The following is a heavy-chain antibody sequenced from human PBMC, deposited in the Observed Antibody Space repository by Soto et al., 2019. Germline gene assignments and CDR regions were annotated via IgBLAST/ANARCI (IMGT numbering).Heavy chain of an antibody. CDR3: ARCGLEPLTFNN. J-gene: IGHJ4*02. V-gene: IGHV4-30-2*01. D-gene: IGHD2-21*01. CDR1: GGSVSSGGFS. CDR2: TSHSGNT. Sequence: QLQLQESGSGLVKPSQTLSLTCVVSGGSVSSGGFSWNWFRQPPGKVLEWIGYTSHSGNTYYNPSLKSRVTLSMDMSKNQFSLSLIALAAEDTAVYYCARCGLEPLTFNNWSQGTLVTVAA.